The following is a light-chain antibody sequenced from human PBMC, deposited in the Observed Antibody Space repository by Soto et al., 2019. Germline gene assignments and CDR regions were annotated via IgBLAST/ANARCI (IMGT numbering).Light chain of an antibody. CDR1: QSVSSSY. Sequence: EIVMTQSPGTLSLSPLERATLSFMASQSVSSSYLAWYQQKPGQAPRLLIYDASNRAAGIPARFSGSGSGTDFTLTISSLEPEDFAVYYCQQRSNWPRTFGPGTKVDI. CDR3: QQRSNWPRT. CDR2: DAS. J-gene: IGKJ3*01. V-gene: IGKV3D-20*02.